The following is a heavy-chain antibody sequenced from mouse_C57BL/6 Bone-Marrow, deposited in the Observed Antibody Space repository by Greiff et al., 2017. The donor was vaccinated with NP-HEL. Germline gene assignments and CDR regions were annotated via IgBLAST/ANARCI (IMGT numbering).Heavy chain of an antibody. D-gene: IGHD2-3*01. J-gene: IGHJ1*03. V-gene: IGHV1-69*01. Sequence: VQLQQPGAELVMPGASVKLSCKASGYTFTSYWMHWVKQRPGQGLEWIGEIDPSDSYTNYNQKFKGKSTLTVDKSSSTAYMQLSSLTSEDSAVYFCARFPYEGDYPHWYFEVWGTGSTGTLSS. CDR3: ARFPYEGDYPHWYFEV. CDR2: IDPSDSYT. CDR1: GYTFTSYW.